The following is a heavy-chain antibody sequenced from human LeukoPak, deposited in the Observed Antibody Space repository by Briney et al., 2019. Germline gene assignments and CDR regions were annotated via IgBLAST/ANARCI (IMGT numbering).Heavy chain of an antibody. CDR2: ITGPGDTT. D-gene: IGHD3-22*01. J-gene: IGHJ4*02. Sequence: TGGSLRLSCVASGFTFSSYAMSWVRQAPGKGLEWVSGITGPGDTTHHVDSVKGRFTISRDNSKNTLFLQMNSLSVEDTALYYCARAYGSSGYFQLPIDYWGQGTLVTVSS. CDR1: GFTFSSYA. CDR3: ARAYGSSGYFQLPIDY. V-gene: IGHV3-23*01.